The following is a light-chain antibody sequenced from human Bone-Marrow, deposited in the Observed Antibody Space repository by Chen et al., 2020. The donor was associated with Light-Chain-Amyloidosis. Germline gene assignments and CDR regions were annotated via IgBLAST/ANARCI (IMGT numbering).Light chain of an antibody. J-gene: IGLJ1*01. Sequence: QSALTQPASVSGSPGQSITISCTGTSGDVGTYNYVSWYQQHPGKAPKVMIYAVSNRPSGVSNRLAGAKSGNTASLTISGLQAEAEADYYCSSFTSSSSYVFGPGTKVTVL. CDR2: AVS. V-gene: IGLV2-14*01. CDR3: SSFTSSSSYV. CDR1: SGDVGTYNY.